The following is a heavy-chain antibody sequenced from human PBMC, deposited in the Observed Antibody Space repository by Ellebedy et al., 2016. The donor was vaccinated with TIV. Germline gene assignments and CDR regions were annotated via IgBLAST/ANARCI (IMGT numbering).Heavy chain of an antibody. CDR3: ARLAAAGNWAFNYYYYGMDV. V-gene: IGHV5-51*01. CDR1: GYSFTSYW. J-gene: IGHJ6*02. Sequence: GESLKISCKGSGYSFTSYWIGWVRQMPGKGLEWMGIIYPGDSDTRYSPSFQGQVTISADKSISTAYLQWSSLKASDTAMYYCARLAAAGNWAFNYYYYGMDVWGQGTTVTVSS. CDR2: IYPGDSDT. D-gene: IGHD6-13*01.